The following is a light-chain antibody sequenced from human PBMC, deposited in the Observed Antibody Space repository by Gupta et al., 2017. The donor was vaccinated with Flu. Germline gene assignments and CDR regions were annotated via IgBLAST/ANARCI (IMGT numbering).Light chain of an antibody. Sequence: ERATLSCRASQSVSSYLAWYRQKPGQAPRLLIYDASNRATGIPARFSGSGSGTDFTLTISSLEPEDFAVYYCQQRSNWPPFTFGPGTKVDIK. CDR3: QQRSNWPPFT. V-gene: IGKV3-11*01. J-gene: IGKJ3*01. CDR2: DAS. CDR1: QSVSSY.